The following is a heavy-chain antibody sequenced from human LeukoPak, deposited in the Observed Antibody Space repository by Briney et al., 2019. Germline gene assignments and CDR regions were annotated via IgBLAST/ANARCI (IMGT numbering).Heavy chain of an antibody. D-gene: IGHD3-3*01. V-gene: IGHV1-2*02. CDR3: ARDLFWSGYYYFDY. CDR2: IDCNSGGT. CDR1: AYTFTGYY. Sequence: GASVKVSCKASAYTFTGYYIHWVRQAPGQGLEWMGWIDCNSGGTNYAQKFQGRVTMTRDTSISTAYMELSSLRSDDTAVYYCARDLFWSGYYYFDYWGQGTPVTVSS. J-gene: IGHJ4*02.